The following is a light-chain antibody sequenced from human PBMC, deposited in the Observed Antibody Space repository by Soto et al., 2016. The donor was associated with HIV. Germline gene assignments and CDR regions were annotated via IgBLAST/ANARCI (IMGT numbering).Light chain of an antibody. CDR2: AAS. V-gene: IGKV1-39*01. Sequence: DIQMTQSPSSLSASVGDRVTITCRASQSISSYLNWYQQKPGKAPKLLIYAASSLQSGVPSRFSGSGSGTDFTLTISSLQPDDFATYYCQQYTDYPITFGQGTKLEIK. J-gene: IGKJ2*01. CDR1: QSISSY. CDR3: QQYTDYPIT.